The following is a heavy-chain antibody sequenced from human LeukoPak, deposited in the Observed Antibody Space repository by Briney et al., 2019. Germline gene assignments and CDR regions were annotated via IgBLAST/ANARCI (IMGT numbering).Heavy chain of an antibody. CDR2: FYYSGSN. D-gene: IGHD3-10*01. J-gene: IGHJ4*02. Sequence: LETLSLTCTVSGGSVSSGSYFWSWIRQPPGKGLEWIGYFYYSGSNNYNPSLKSRVTISVDTSKNQFSLNLSSVTAADTAVYYCARVTVDYYGFYFDYWGQGTLVTVSS. CDR3: ARVTVDYYGFYFDY. CDR1: GGSVSSGSYF. V-gene: IGHV4-61*01.